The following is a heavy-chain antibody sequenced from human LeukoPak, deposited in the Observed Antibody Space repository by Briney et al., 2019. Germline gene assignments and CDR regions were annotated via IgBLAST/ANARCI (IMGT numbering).Heavy chain of an antibody. V-gene: IGHV4-34*01. CDR2: INHSGST. CDR1: GGSFSGYY. Sequence: SETLSLTCAVYGGSFSGYYWSWIRQPPGKGLEWIGEINHSGSTYYNPSLKSRVTISVDTSKNQFSLKLNSVTAADTAVYYCARTTQGYDAFDVWGQGTMVTVSS. D-gene: IGHD4-17*01. J-gene: IGHJ3*01. CDR3: ARTTQGYDAFDV.